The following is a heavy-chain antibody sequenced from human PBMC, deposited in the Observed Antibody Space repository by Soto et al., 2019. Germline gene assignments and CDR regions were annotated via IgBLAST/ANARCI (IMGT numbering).Heavy chain of an antibody. Sequence: SETLSPTCTVSGGSISSYYWSWIRQPPGKGLEWIGYIYYSGSTNYNPSLKSRVTISVDTSKNQFSLKLSSVAAADTAVYYCARLGVVATHYYYYYYMDVWGKGTTVTVSS. CDR1: GGSISSYY. J-gene: IGHJ6*03. D-gene: IGHD2-15*01. CDR3: ARLGVVATHYYYYYYMDV. CDR2: IYYSGST. V-gene: IGHV4-59*08.